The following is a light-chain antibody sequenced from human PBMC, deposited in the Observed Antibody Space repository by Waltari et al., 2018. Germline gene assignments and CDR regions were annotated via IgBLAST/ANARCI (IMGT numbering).Light chain of an antibody. V-gene: IGLV2-23*02. Sequence: QSALTQPASVSGSPGQSITISCTGTSSDVGFYNLVSWYQQHPAKAPKLLVYEVIERPSGVSNRFSGSKSGNTASLTISGLQADDDADYYCCSYVGRNIWVFGGGTTVTVL. CDR3: CSYVGRNIWV. CDR1: SSDVGFYNL. CDR2: EVI. J-gene: IGLJ3*02.